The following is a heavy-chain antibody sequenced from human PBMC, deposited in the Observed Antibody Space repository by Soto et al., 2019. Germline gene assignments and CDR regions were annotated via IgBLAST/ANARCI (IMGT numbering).Heavy chain of an antibody. Sequence: QVQLVPSGAEVKKPGASVKVSCKASGYTFTSYDINWVRQATGQGLEWMGWMNPNSGNTGYAQKFQGRVPMTMNTSISTAYMEPSSLRSEDTAVYYCARWPDGYYYYGMDVWGQGTTVTVSS. CDR1: GYTFTSYD. V-gene: IGHV1-8*01. CDR3: ARWPDGYYYYGMDV. CDR2: MNPNSGNT. J-gene: IGHJ6*02.